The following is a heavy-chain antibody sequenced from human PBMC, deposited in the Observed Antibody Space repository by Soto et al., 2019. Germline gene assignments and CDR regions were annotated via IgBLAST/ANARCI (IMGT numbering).Heavy chain of an antibody. J-gene: IGHJ4*02. V-gene: IGHV4-34*01. CDR2: INHSGST. Sequence: SETLSLTCAVYGGSFSGYYWSWIRQPPGKGLEWIGEINHSGSTNYNPSLKSRVTISVDTSKNQFSLKLSSVTAADTAVYYCASPNSSSRRAPLDYWGQGTLVTVSS. CDR3: ASPNSSSRRAPLDY. CDR1: GGSFSGYY. D-gene: IGHD6-13*01.